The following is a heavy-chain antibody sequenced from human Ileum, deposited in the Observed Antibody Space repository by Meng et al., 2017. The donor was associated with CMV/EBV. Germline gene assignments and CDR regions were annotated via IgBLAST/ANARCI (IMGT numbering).Heavy chain of an antibody. Sequence: SGFTFGSHWMHWVRQGPGKGLGWVSGIRSDGTNTTYADSVKGRFTISRDNAENTLYLQVNSLRAEDTALYYCARDKAGAASGRRFDSWGQGTLVTVSS. CDR1: GFTFGSHW. V-gene: IGHV3-74*01. D-gene: IGHD6-25*01. CDR2: IRSDGTNT. J-gene: IGHJ4*02. CDR3: ARDKAGAASGRRFDS.